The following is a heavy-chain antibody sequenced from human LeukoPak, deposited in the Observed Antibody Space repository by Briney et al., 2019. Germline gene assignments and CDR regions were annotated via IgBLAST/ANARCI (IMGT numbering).Heavy chain of an antibody. Sequence: SETLSLTCTVSGGSISSYYWSWIRQPAGKGLEWLGRIYTSGSTNYNPSLKSRVTMSVDTSKNQFSLKLSSVTAADTAVYYCARDRSGSYYDNWFDPWGQGTLVTVSS. D-gene: IGHD3-10*01. CDR2: IYTSGST. J-gene: IGHJ5*02. CDR3: ARDRSGSYYDNWFDP. V-gene: IGHV4-4*07. CDR1: GGSISSYY.